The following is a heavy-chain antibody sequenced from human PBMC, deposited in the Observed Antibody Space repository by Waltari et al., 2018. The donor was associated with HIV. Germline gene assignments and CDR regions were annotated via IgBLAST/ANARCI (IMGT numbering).Heavy chain of an antibody. CDR2: VNPNRGGT. Sequence: QVQLVQSGAEVKKPGASVKVSCKASGYTFTGYYMHWVRQAPGQGLEWRGWVNPNRGGTNYAKKCQGRGTMTRDTSISTAYMELSRLGSDDTAVYYCARDQGGIAVAGTPGDYWGQGTLVTVSS. CDR3: ARDQGGIAVAGTPGDY. V-gene: IGHV1-2*02. D-gene: IGHD6-19*01. J-gene: IGHJ4*02. CDR1: GYTFTGYY.